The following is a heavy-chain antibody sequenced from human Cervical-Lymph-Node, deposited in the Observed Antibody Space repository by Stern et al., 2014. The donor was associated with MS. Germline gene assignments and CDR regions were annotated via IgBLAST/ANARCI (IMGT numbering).Heavy chain of an antibody. J-gene: IGHJ5*01. CDR2: IYHSGST. CDR3: ARKGAIVPAAIENWFDS. Sequence: QLQLQESGPGLVKPSQTLSLTCTVSGGSISSGGYFWSWIRQHPGKGLEWIGYIYHSGSTYYHPSLKSRATISGDTSKNQFSLKRTSVTAADTAVYYCARKGAIVPAAIENWFDSWGQGTLVTVSS. CDR1: GGSISSGGYF. D-gene: IGHD2-2*01. V-gene: IGHV4-31*03.